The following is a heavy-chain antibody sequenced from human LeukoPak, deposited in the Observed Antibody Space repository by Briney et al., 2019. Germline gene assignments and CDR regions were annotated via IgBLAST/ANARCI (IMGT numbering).Heavy chain of an antibody. CDR1: GFTFSSYG. J-gene: IGHJ4*02. D-gene: IGHD6-13*01. CDR2: IWYDGSNK. CDR3: ARDGRQPNYFDY. Sequence: GGSLRLSCAASGFTFSSYGMHWVRQAPXXXXXXVAVIWYDGSNKYYADSVKGRFTISRDNSKDTLYLQMNSLRAEDTAVYYCARDGRQPNYFDYWGQGTLVTVSS. V-gene: IGHV3-33*01.